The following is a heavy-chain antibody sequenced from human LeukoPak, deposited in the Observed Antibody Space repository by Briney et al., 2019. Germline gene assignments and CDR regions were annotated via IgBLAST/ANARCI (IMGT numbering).Heavy chain of an antibody. CDR1: GFTFSSYW. D-gene: IGHD3-22*01. CDR3: ARVVSLIVVVIDAFDI. CDR2: IKQDGSEK. J-gene: IGHJ3*02. Sequence: GGSLRLSCAASGFTFSSYWMSWVRQAPWKGLEWVANIKQDGSEKYYVDSVKGRFTISRDNAKNSLYLQMNSLRAEDTAVYYCARVVSLIVVVIDAFDIWGQGTMVTVSS. V-gene: IGHV3-7*01.